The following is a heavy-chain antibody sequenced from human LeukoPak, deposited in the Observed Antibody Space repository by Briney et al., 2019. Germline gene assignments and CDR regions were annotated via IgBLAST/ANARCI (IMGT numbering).Heavy chain of an antibody. Sequence: GSLRLSCAASGFTFSSYWMSWVRQAPGKGLEWVANIKQDGSEKYYVDSVKGRLTISRDNAKNSLYLQMNSLRAEDTAVYYCARDDVVVPAAIQALPGDGGWGQGTLVTVSS. V-gene: IGHV3-7*01. CDR3: ARDDVVVPAAIQALPGDGG. CDR1: GFTFSSYW. CDR2: IKQDGSEK. J-gene: IGHJ1*01. D-gene: IGHD2-2*01.